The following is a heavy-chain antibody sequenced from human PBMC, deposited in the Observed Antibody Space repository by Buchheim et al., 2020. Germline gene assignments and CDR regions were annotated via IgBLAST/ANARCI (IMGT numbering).Heavy chain of an antibody. V-gene: IGHV4-34*01. Sequence: QVQLQESGPGLVKPSETLSLTCAVYGGSFSGYYWSWIRQPPGKGLEWIGEINHSGSTNYNPSLKSRVTISVDTSKNQFSLKLSSVTAADTAVYYCAVRLAQSSYFDWWGQGTL. CDR1: GGSFSGYY. CDR3: AVRLAQSSYFDW. CDR2: INHSGST. D-gene: IGHD6-19*01. J-gene: IGHJ4*02.